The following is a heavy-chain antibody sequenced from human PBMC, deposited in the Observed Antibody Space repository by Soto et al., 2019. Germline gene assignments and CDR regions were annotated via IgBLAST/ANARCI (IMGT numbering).Heavy chain of an antibody. V-gene: IGHV3-23*01. CDR3: AKYSSIVGATRVNWFDP. CDR2: ISGSGGST. Sequence: PGGSLRLSCAASGFTFSSYAMSWVRQAPGKGLEWVLAISGSGGSTYYADSVKGRFTISRDNSKNTLYLQMNSLRAEDTAVYYCAKYSSIVGATRVNWFDPWGQGTLVTVSS. J-gene: IGHJ5*02. CDR1: GFTFSSYA. D-gene: IGHD1-26*01.